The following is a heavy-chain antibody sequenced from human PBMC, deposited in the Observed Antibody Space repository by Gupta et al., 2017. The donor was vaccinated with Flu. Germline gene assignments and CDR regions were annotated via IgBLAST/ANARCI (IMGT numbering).Heavy chain of an antibody. CDR3: ARDQSHDRVAGQFDY. Sequence: QVQLVQSGAEVKNPGASVKVSCKASGYTFTSSYMHWVRQAPGQGLEWMGIINPSGGSTSYAQKFQGRVTMTRDTSTSTVYMELSSLRSEDTAVYYCARDQSHDRVAGQFDYWGQGTLVTVSS. CDR1: GYTFTSSY. D-gene: IGHD6-19*01. J-gene: IGHJ4*02. CDR2: INPSGGST. V-gene: IGHV1-46*01.